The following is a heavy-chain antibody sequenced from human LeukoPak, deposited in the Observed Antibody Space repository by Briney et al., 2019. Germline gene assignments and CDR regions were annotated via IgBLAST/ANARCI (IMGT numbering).Heavy chain of an antibody. V-gene: IGHV1-2*02. CDR2: INPNSGGT. J-gene: IGHJ4*02. CDR3: ASLGRGSLKPFDY. Sequence: GASVKVSCKASGYTFTGYYMHWVRQAPGQGLEWMGWINPNSGGTNYAQKFQGRVTITADKSTSTAYMELSSLRSEDTAVYYCASLGRGSLKPFDYWGQGTLVTVTS. CDR1: GYTFTGYY. D-gene: IGHD7-27*01.